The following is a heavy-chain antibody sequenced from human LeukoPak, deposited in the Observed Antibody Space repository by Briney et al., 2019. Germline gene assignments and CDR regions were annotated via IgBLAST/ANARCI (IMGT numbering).Heavy chain of an antibody. D-gene: IGHD6-13*01. J-gene: IGHJ4*02. CDR2: TYYRSKWYN. Sequence: SQTLSLTCAISGDSVSSNSAAWNWIRQSPSRGLEWLGRTYYRSKWYNDYAVSVKSRITINPDTSKNQFSLQLNSVTPEDTAVYYSARVSVAAAGPPNFDYWGQGTLVTVSS. V-gene: IGHV6-1*01. CDR1: GDSVSSNSAA. CDR3: ARVSVAAAGPPNFDY.